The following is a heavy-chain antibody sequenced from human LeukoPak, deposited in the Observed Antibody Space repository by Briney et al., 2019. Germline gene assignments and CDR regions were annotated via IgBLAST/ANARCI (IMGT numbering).Heavy chain of an antibody. Sequence: SVKASCKASGGTFSSYAISWVRQAPGQGLEWMGRIIPIFGTANYAQKFQGRVTITTDESTSTAYMELSSLRSEDTAVYYCARGREWEQDDWGQGTLVTVSS. CDR1: GGTFSSYA. CDR3: ARGREWEQDD. J-gene: IGHJ4*02. CDR2: IIPIFGTA. V-gene: IGHV1-69*05. D-gene: IGHD1-26*01.